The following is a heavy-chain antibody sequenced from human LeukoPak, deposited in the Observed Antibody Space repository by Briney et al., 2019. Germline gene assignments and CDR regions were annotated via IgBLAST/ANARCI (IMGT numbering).Heavy chain of an antibody. V-gene: IGHV3-30*18. Sequence: SGGSLRLSCAASGFTFSSYGMHWVRQAPGKGLEWVAVISYDGSDKYYADSVKGRFTISRDNSKNTLYLQMNSLRAEDTAVYYCAKAWGRGYSYGYVTDYWGQGTLVTVSS. CDR3: AKAWGRGYSYGYVTDY. CDR2: ISYDGSDK. J-gene: IGHJ4*02. CDR1: GFTFSSYG. D-gene: IGHD5-18*01.